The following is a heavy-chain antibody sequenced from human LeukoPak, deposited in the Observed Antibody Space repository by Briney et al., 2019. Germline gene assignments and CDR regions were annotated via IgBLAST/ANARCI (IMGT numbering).Heavy chain of an antibody. J-gene: IGHJ4*02. V-gene: IGHV3-74*01. D-gene: IGHD3-22*01. CDR1: GFTFSSYW. Sequence: GGSLRLSCAASGFTFSSYWMHWVRQAPGKGLVWVSRINTDGTTTTSADSVKGRFSISRDNAKNTLYLQMNSLRAEDTALYYCARDYKSGDSSQIDYWGQGTLVTVPS. CDR3: ARDYKSGDSSQIDY. CDR2: INTDGTTT.